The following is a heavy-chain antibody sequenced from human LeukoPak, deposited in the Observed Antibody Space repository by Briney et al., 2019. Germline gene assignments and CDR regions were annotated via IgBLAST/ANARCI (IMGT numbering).Heavy chain of an antibody. V-gene: IGHV1-2*02. J-gene: IGHJ3*02. CDR3: ARVAVVVVAANAFDI. D-gene: IGHD2-15*01. CDR2: INPNSGGT. Sequence: GASVKVSCKASGYTFTGYYTHWVRQAPGQGLEWMGWINPNSGGTNYAQKFQGRVTMTRDTSVSTAYMELSGLRSDDTAMYYCARVAVVVVAANAFDIWGQGTMVTVSS. CDR1: GYTFTGYY.